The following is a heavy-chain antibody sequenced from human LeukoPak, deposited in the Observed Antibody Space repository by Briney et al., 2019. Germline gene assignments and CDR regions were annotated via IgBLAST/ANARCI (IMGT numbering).Heavy chain of an antibody. CDR2: IKEDGGEK. CDR1: GFTFSNYA. J-gene: IGHJ6*03. V-gene: IGHV3-7*01. D-gene: IGHD2-2*02. Sequence: PGGSLRLSCAASGFTFSNYAMSWVRQAPGKGLEWVANIKEDGGEKYYVDSVKGRFTISRDNAKNSLYLQMNSLRAEDTAVYYCARAAGYQLLYGYYYYMDVWGKGTTVTVSS. CDR3: ARAAGYQLLYGYYYYMDV.